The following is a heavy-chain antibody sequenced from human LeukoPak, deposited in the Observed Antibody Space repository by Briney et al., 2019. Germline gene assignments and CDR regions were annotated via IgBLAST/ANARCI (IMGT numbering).Heavy chain of an antibody. Sequence: SETLSLTCTVSGNSFGGYYWSWIRQPAGKGLEWIGRIYSSGSTTYNPSLKSRVTMSVDTSKSQFSLKLMSVTAADTAVYYCTRNTGTTGEVKFDPWGQGTLVTVSS. V-gene: IGHV4-4*07. CDR3: TRNTGTTGEVKFDP. CDR1: GNSFGGYY. D-gene: IGHD4-17*01. CDR2: IYSSGST. J-gene: IGHJ5*02.